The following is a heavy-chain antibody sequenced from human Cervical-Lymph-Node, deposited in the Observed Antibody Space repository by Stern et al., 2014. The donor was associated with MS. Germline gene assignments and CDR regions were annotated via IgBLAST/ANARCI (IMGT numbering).Heavy chain of an antibody. J-gene: IGHJ5*02. CDR1: GGSVSSGSYY. CDR3: ARATDL. V-gene: IGHV4-61*01. Sequence: QVQLVQSGPGLVKPSETLSLTCTVSGGSVSSGSYYWSWIRQPPGKGLEWIGYIYYRGNTNYNASLKGRVAISIGTSKTQFSLRLSSVTAADTAVYYCARATDLWGQGTLVTVSS. CDR2: IYYRGNT.